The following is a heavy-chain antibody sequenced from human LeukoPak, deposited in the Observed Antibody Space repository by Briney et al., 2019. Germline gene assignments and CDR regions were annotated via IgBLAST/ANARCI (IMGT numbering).Heavy chain of an antibody. CDR2: INPNSGGT. J-gene: IGHJ3*02. CDR1: GYTFTGYY. Sequence: GASVMVSFTASGYTFTGYYIHWGRQAPGQGREGMGWINPNSGGTNYVQKFQGRVTMTRDTSISTAYMELSRLTSDDTAVYYCARGAFYYDSSGSPDIWGQGTMVTVSS. D-gene: IGHD3-22*01. CDR3: ARGAFYYDSSGSPDI. V-gene: IGHV1-2*02.